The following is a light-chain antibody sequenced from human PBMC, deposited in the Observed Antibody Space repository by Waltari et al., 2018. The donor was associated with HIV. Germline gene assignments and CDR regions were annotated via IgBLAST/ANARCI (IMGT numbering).Light chain of an antibody. Sequence: DIVMTQSPDSLAVALGERATIKCKSSHSLLYGSNNKRYLAWYPQKPGQPPKLVIYWASTRESGVPDRFSGSGSGTDFTLTISSLQAEDVAVYYCQQYYSTPLTFGGGTKVEIK. CDR2: WAS. CDR1: HSLLYGSNNKRY. V-gene: IGKV4-1*01. CDR3: QQYYSTPLT. J-gene: IGKJ4*01.